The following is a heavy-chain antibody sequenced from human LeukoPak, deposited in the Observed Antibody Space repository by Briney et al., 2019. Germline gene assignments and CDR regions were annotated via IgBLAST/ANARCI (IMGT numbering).Heavy chain of an antibody. CDR3: ARDPVEQPYWFFDL. CDR2: IYYSGSA. CDR1: GGSIGSYY. D-gene: IGHD1/OR15-1a*01. Sequence: SETLSLTCTVSGGSIGSYYWTWIRQPPGKGLEWIGYIYYSGSATYNTSLKSRVSISVDTSKNQFSLKVTSVTAADTAVYYCARDPVEQPYWFFDLWGRGTLVTVSS. J-gene: IGHJ2*01. V-gene: IGHV4-59*01.